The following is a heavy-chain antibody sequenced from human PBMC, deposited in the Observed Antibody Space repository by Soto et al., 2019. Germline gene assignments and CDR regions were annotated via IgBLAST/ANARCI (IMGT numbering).Heavy chain of an antibody. D-gene: IGHD5-12*01. CDR2: IFANDNT. V-gene: IGHV3-53*04. CDR1: EFPVSTTY. J-gene: IGHJ4*02. Sequence: EVQLVESGGGLVQPGGSLRLSCSASEFPVSTTYMSWVRQAPGKGLECVSIIFANDNTYYGDSVKGRFTISRRKSTSTLFLQMNSLVPEGPAVYYCVRDRGDGYRSAWGQGTLVTVSS. CDR3: VRDRGDGYRSA.